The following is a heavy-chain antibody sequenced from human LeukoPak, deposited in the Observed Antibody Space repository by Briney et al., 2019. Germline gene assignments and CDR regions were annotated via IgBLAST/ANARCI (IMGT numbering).Heavy chain of an antibody. Sequence: GGSLRLSCAASGFTFSSYSMNWVRQAPGKGLEWVSSISSSSSYIYYADSAKGRFTISRDNAKDSLYLQMNSLRAEDTAVYYCARDRRAAAGLYYYYGMDVWGQGTTVTVSS. D-gene: IGHD6-13*01. CDR2: ISSSSSYI. CDR3: ARDRRAAAGLYYYYGMDV. J-gene: IGHJ6*02. V-gene: IGHV3-21*01. CDR1: GFTFSSYS.